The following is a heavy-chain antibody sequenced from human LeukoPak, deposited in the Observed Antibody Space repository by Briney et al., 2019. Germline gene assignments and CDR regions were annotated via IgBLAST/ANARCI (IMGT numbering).Heavy chain of an antibody. V-gene: IGHV4-59*01. J-gene: IGHJ4*02. CDR3: ARVGILTGLDY. CDR2: IYYSGST. Sequence: SETLSLTCTVSGGSISSYYWSWLRQPTGKGREWIGYIYYSGSTNYNPSLKSRFTISVDTSKNQFSLKLSSVTAADTAVYCCARVGILTGLDYWGRGTLVTVSS. CDR1: GGSISSYY. D-gene: IGHD3-9*01.